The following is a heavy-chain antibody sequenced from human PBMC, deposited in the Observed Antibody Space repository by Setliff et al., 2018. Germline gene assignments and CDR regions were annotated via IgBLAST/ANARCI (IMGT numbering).Heavy chain of an antibody. Sequence: GASVKVSCKASGYTFTSYGISWVRQAPGQGLEWMGWISAYNGNTNYAQKLQGRVTMTTDTSTSTAYMELRSLRSDDTAVYYCARDGEYDYVDYVRFDYWGQGTLVTVSS. J-gene: IGHJ4*02. D-gene: IGHD4-17*01. CDR1: GYTFTSYG. CDR2: ISAYNGNT. CDR3: ARDGEYDYVDYVRFDY. V-gene: IGHV1-18*01.